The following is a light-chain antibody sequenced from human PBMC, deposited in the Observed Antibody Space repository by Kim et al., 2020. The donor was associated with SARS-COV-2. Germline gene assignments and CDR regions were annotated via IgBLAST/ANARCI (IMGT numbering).Light chain of an antibody. J-gene: IGKJ1*01. CDR3: QQFNYWPWT. CDR1: ESGTSN. V-gene: IGKV3-15*01. CDR2: RAS. Sequence: EIVMTQSPATLSVSPGERVTLSCRASESGTSNLAWYQQRPGQPPRLLIYRASTRASGIPARFSGSGSGTEFILTISSLQSEDSAVYYCQQFNYWPWTFGQGTKVDIK.